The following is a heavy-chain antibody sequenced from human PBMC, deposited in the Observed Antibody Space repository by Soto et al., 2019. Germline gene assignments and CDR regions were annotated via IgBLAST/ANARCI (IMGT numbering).Heavy chain of an antibody. CDR3: VRGHVRGNDRHFDY. J-gene: IGHJ4*02. Sequence: EVQLAESGGGLVQPGGSLRLSCAASGFTFSSHWMHWVRQAPGKGLVWVSRIIGDGNEITYADSVKGRFTISRDNATNTVILQMNSLRAEDTAVYYWVRGHVRGNDRHFDYWGQGTLVTVSS. D-gene: IGHD3-16*02. V-gene: IGHV3-74*01. CDR1: GFTFSSHW. CDR2: IIGDGNEI.